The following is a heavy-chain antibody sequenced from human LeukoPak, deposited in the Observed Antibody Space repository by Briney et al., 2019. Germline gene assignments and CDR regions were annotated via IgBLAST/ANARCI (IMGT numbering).Heavy chain of an antibody. CDR2: IKQDGSEK. CDR3: ARVFWSSWYGLQPMDV. CDR1: GFTFSSYA. D-gene: IGHD6-13*01. V-gene: IGHV3-7*01. Sequence: GGSLRLSCVTSGFTFSSYAMSWVRQAPGKGLEWVANIKQDGSEKYYVDSVKGRFTISRDNAKNSLYLQMNSLRAEDMAVYYCARVFWSSWYGLQPMDVWGKGTTVTVSS. J-gene: IGHJ6*04.